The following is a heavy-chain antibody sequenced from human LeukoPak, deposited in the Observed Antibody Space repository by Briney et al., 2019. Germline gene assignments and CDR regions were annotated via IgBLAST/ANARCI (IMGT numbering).Heavy chain of an antibody. CDR1: GPTFSSHT. CDR3: ARNLPAADY. D-gene: IGHD2-2*01. CDR2: ISSTSSVI. V-gene: IGHV3-48*04. J-gene: IGHJ4*02. Sequence: PGGSLRLSCAASGPTFSSHTMNWVRQAPGKGLEWVSYISSTSSVIYYADSVKGRFTISRDNAKSSLYLQMNSLRAEDTAVYYCARNLPAADYWGQGTLVTVSS.